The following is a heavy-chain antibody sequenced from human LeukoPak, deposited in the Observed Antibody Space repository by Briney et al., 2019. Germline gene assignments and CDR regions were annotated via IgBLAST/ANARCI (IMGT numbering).Heavy chain of an antibody. CDR1: GGPISSYY. D-gene: IGHD2-2*02. J-gene: IGHJ4*02. V-gene: IGHV4-59*01. CDR2: IYYSGST. Sequence: SETLPLTCSVSGGPISSYYWSWIRQPPGKGLEWIGYIYYSGSTNYNPSLKSRVTISVDTSKNQFSLKLSSVTAADTAVYYCARSAAIIPDYWGQGTLVTVSS. CDR3: ARSAAIIPDY.